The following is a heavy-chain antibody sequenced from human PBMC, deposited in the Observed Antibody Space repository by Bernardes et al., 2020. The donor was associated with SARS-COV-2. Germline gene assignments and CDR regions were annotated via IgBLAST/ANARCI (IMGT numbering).Heavy chain of an antibody. CDR3: ARENISTRRGGYYYYAMDV. CDR1: GYTFINFA. V-gene: IGHV1-3*01. Sequence: ASVKVSCKASGYTFINFAIHWVRQAPGQRLEWMGWINAANGNTKYSQNFQGRVTISRVTSASTAYMEVSSLRSADTAVYYCARENISTRRGGYYYYAMDVWGQGTTVTVSS. CDR2: INAANGNT. J-gene: IGHJ6*02. D-gene: IGHD3-10*01.